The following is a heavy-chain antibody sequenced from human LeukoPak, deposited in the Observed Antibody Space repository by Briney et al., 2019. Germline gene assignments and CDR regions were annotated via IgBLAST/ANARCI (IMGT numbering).Heavy chain of an antibody. Sequence: SETLSLTCTVCGGSISSSSYYWGWIRQPPGKGLEWIGSIYYSGSTYYNPSLKSRVTISVDTSKNQFCLKMSSVTAADTAVYYCASANFSPFYDFWSGYNGFSKWFDPWGQGTLVTVSS. J-gene: IGHJ5*02. CDR1: GGSISSSSYY. CDR2: IYYSGST. D-gene: IGHD3-3*01. V-gene: IGHV4-39*01. CDR3: ASANFSPFYDFWSGYNGFSKWFDP.